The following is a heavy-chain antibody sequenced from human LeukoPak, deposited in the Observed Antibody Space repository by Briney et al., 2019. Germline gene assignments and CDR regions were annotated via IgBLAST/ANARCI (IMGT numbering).Heavy chain of an antibody. D-gene: IGHD1-26*01. Sequence: GGSLRLSCAASGFTSISYWMHWGPKGPGKGLVWASRINRDGSSTSYADSVKGRFTISRDNAKNTLYLQMNSLRAEDTAVYYCAGGQWELLRVGFDYWGQGTLVTVSS. CDR1: GFTSISYW. J-gene: IGHJ4*02. V-gene: IGHV3-74*01. CDR3: AGGQWELLRVGFDY. CDR2: INRDGSST.